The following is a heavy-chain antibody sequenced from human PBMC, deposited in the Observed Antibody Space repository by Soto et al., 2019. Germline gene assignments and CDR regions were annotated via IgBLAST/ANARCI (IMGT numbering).Heavy chain of an antibody. V-gene: IGHV4-4*07. CDR3: ARDGSDSYGLDV. Sequence: QVQLQESGPGLVKPSETLSLTCTVSGGSVSSYYWSWVRQPAGKGLEWIGRLYNSGNTTYNPSLKSRVIMSAETSKNQFSLKLSSVTAADTAVYYCARDGSDSYGLDVWGQGTTVTVSS. CDR1: GGSVSSYY. D-gene: IGHD6-25*01. CDR2: LYNSGNT. J-gene: IGHJ6*02.